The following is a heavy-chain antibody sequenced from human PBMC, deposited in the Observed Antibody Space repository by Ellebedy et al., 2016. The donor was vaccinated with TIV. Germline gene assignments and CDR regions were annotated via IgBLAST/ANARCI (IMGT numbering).Heavy chain of an antibody. CDR3: ARGKSRQLLLGGMDV. CDR1: GFTFSDYY. Sequence: GESLKISCAASGFTFSDYYMSWIRQAPGKGLEWVSYITSTSSYTNHADSVKGRFTISRDNAKTHLFLQMNSLRAEDTAVYYCARGKSRQLLLGGMDVWGQGTTVTVSS. V-gene: IGHV3-11*06. CDR2: ITSTSSYT. D-gene: IGHD2-2*01. J-gene: IGHJ6*02.